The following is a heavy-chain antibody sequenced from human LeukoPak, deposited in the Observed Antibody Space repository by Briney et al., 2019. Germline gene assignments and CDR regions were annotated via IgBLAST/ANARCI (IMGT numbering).Heavy chain of an antibody. J-gene: IGHJ4*02. V-gene: IGHV4-4*02. CDR3: ARAYSGYDYLFDY. CDR2: IYHSGST. Sequence: PSGTLSLTCAVSGGSISSSNRWSWVRQPPGKGLEWIGEIYHSGSTNYNPSLKSRVTISVDKSKNQFSLKLSSVTAADTAVYYCARAYSGYDYLFDYWGQGTLVTVSS. CDR1: GGSISSSNR. D-gene: IGHD5-12*01.